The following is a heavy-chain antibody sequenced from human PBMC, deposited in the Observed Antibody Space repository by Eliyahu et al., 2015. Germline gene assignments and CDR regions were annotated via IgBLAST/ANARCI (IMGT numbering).Heavy chain of an antibody. J-gene: IGHJ4*02. D-gene: IGHD1-26*01. CDR3: ASGGSSLWGDY. V-gene: IGHV3-48*01. Sequence: EVQLVESGGNLVQPGGSLRLSXXASGFTFSSYSMNWVRQAPGKGLEWVSYISSSSSTIYYADSVKGRFTISRDNAKNSLYLQMNSLRAEDTAVYYCASGGSSLWGDYWGQGTLVTVSS. CDR1: GFTFSSYS. CDR2: ISSSSSTI.